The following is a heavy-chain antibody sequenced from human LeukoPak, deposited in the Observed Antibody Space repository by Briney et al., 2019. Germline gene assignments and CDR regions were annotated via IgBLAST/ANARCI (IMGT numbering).Heavy chain of an antibody. Sequence: GGPLRLSCAASGFTFSSYWMSWVRQAPGKGLEWVANIKQDGSEKYYVDSVKGRFTISRDNAKNSLYLQMNSLRAEDTAVYYCARGEWLDPLYYYMDVWGKGTTVTVSS. D-gene: IGHD6-19*01. J-gene: IGHJ6*03. V-gene: IGHV3-7*01. CDR2: IKQDGSEK. CDR1: GFTFSSYW. CDR3: ARGEWLDPLYYYMDV.